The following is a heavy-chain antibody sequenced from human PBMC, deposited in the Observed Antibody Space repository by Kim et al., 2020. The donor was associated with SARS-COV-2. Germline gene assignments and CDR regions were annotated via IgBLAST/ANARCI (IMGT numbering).Heavy chain of an antibody. CDR2: IYYSGST. D-gene: IGHD3-22*01. V-gene: IGHV4-39*01. CDR1: GGSISSSSYY. J-gene: IGHJ3*02. Sequence: SETLSLTCTVSGGSISSSSYYWGWIRQPPGKGLEWIGSIYYSGSTYYNPSLKSRVTISVDTSKNQFSLKLSSVTAADTAVYYCARHRYYYDSSGYYLDAFDIWGQGTMVTVSS. CDR3: ARHRYYYDSSGYYLDAFDI.